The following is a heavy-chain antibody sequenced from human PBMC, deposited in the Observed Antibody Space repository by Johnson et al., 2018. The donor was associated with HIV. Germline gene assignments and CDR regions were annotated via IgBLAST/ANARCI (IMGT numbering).Heavy chain of an antibody. J-gene: IGHJ3*02. D-gene: IGHD2-15*01. CDR2: ISYDGSNK. CDR1: GFTFSSYA. CDR3: AKAGQLVAATSAFDI. V-gene: IGHV3-30*04. Sequence: QVQLVESGGGGVQPGRSLRLSCAASGFTFSSYAMHWVRQAPGKGLEWVAVISYDGSNKYYADSVKGRFTISRDNSKNTLYLQMNSLRAEDTAVYYCAKAGQLVAATSAFDIWGQGTMVTVSS.